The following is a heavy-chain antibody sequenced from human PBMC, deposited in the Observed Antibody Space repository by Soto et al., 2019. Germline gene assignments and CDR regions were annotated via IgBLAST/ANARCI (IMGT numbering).Heavy chain of an antibody. CDR2: ISGSGGST. D-gene: IGHD3-16*01. CDR3: EKGGGYYYYGMDV. Sequence: PXGSLRLSCAASGFTFSSYSMSWVRQAPGKGLEWVSAISGSGGSTYYADSVKGRFTISRDNSKNTLYLQMNSLRAEDTAVYYCEKGGGYYYYGMDVWGQGTTVTVSS. J-gene: IGHJ6*02. V-gene: IGHV3-23*01. CDR1: GFTFSSYS.